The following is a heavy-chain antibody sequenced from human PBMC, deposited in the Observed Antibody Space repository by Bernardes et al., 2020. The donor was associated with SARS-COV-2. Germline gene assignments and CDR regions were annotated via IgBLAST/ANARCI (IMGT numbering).Heavy chain of an antibody. CDR3: ARRGRNGYNLDY. CDR1: EFTFRDYY. Sequence: GGPLRLSCAASEFTFRDYYMSWIRQAPGKGLEWVSYISGSGSYTNYADSVKGRFTISRDNTENSLSLQMKSLRAEDTAVYFCARRGRNGYNLDYWGQGTLVTVSS. D-gene: IGHD5-12*01. V-gene: IGHV3-11*06. J-gene: IGHJ4*02. CDR2: ISGSGSYT.